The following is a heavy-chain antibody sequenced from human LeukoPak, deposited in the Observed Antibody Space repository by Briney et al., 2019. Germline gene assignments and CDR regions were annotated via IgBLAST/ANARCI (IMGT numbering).Heavy chain of an antibody. V-gene: IGHV4-38-2*02. D-gene: IGHD3-16*01. CDR1: GYSISSGYY. Sequence: PSETLPLTCTVSGYSISSGYYWGWIRQPPGKGLEWIGNIYHSGSTYYNPSLKSRVSISVDTSKNQFSLKLTSVTAADTAVYFCFADRGGDQGDSWGQGTLVTVSS. CDR3: FADRGGDQGDS. CDR2: IYHSGST. J-gene: IGHJ4*02.